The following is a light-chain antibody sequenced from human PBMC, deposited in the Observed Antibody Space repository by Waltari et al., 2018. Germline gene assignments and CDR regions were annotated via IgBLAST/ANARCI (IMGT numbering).Light chain of an antibody. CDR1: QSVLYSSNNKNY. CDR2: WAA. CDR3: QQYYSTPRT. Sequence: DILMTQSPDSLAVSLGERATINCKSSQSVLYSSNNKNYLAWYQQKPGQPPKLLIYWAATRESGVPDRFSVSGSGTDFTLTINSLQAEDVAVYYCQQYYSTPRTFGQGTKVEIK. J-gene: IGKJ1*01. V-gene: IGKV4-1*01.